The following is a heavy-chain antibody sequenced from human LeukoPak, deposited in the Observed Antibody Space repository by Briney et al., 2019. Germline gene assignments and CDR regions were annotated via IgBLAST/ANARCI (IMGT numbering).Heavy chain of an antibody. CDR3: AKGDTS. CDR2: IRYDGSDK. J-gene: IGHJ5*02. V-gene: IGHV3-30*02. Sequence: PGGSLRLSCAASGFNFSNYDMHWVRQAPGKGLEWVAFIRYDGSDKYYADSVKGRFTISRDNSKNTLYLQMNSLRTDDTAVYHCAKGDTSWGQGTLVTVS. D-gene: IGHD2-21*02. CDR1: GFNFSNYD.